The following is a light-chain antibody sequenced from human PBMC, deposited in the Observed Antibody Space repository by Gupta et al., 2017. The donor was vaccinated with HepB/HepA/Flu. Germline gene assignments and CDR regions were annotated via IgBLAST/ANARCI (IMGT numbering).Light chain of an antibody. CDR1: SSNIGGKS. J-gene: IGLJ3*02. Sequence: SVLTPPPSASGTPGQRVTISCSGSSSNIGGKSVNWYQQVPRTAPKLLIYSNSLRPSGVPDRFSGSKSGTSAALAINGLQSEDEADYYCAAWDDSLSAWVFGGGTKLTVL. CDR2: SNS. V-gene: IGLV1-44*01. CDR3: AAWDDSLSAWV.